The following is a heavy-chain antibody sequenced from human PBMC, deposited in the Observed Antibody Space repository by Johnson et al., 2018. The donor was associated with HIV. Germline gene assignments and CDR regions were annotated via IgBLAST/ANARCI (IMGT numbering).Heavy chain of an antibody. CDR1: GFTFSSYW. Sequence: VQLVESGGGLVQPGGSLRLSCAASGFTFSSYWMHWVRQAPGKGLVWVSRIDTDGSSTSYADSVKGRFTISRDTAKNSLYLQMNSLRAEDTAVYYCAREGTLGAFDIWGQGTMVTVSS. D-gene: IGHD1-1*01. V-gene: IGHV3-74*01. J-gene: IGHJ3*02. CDR3: AREGTLGAFDI. CDR2: IDTDGSST.